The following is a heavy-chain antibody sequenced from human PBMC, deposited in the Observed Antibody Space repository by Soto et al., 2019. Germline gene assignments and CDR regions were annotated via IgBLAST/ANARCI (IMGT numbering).Heavy chain of an antibody. V-gene: IGHV1-18*01. CDR3: ARDMSRGYRYGLRGYYYDSSGYPSFDY. Sequence: ASVKVACKASGYTLTSDGISWVRQAPGQGLEWMGWISAYNGNTNYAQKLHGRVTMTTDTSTRTAYMELRSLRSNDTAVYYCARDMSRGYRYGLRGYYYDSSGYPSFDYWGQGTLVTVS. CDR1: GYTLTSDG. CDR2: ISAYNGNT. J-gene: IGHJ4*02. D-gene: IGHD3-22*01.